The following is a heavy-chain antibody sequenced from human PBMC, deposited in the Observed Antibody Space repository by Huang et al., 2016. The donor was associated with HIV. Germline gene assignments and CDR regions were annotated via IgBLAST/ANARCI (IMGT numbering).Heavy chain of an antibody. V-gene: IGHV3-23*01. CDR3: AKVASGYDFSARGSDWFDP. CDR1: AFTFRSYA. D-gene: IGHD5-12*01. CDR2: TSGSGGNT. J-gene: IGHJ5*02. Sequence: EMQLLESGGGLVQPGGSLRLSCAASAFTFRSYAMTGVLQAPGRGLEWVSATSGSGGNTYYADSGKGRLTISRDNSKNTLYLQMNSLRAEDTAVYYCAKVASGYDFSARGSDWFDPWGQGTLVSVSS.